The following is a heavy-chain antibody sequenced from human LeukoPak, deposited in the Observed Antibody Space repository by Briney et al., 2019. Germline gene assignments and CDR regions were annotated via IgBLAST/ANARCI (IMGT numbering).Heavy chain of an antibody. J-gene: IGHJ6*02. CDR1: GFTFSSYA. V-gene: IGHV3-23*01. CDR3: AKDFADYSYYYGMDV. D-gene: IGHD3-3*01. Sequence: PGGSLRLSCVASGFTFSSYAMSWVRQAPGKGLEWVSAISGSGGSTYYADSVKDRFTISRDNSKNTLYLQMNSLRAEDTAVYYCAKDFADYSYYYGMDVWGQGTTVTVSS. CDR2: ISGSGGST.